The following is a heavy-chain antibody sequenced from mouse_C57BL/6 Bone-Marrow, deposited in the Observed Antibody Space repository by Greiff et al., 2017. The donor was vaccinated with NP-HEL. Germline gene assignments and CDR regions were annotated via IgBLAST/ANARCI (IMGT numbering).Heavy chain of an antibody. CDR2: IHPNSGST. V-gene: IGHV1-64*01. J-gene: IGHJ2*01. Sequence: QVQLQQPGAELVKPGASVKLSCKASGYTFTSYWMHWVKQRPGQGLEWIGMIHPNSGSTNYNEKFKSKATLTVDKSSSIAYMQLSSLTSEDSAVYYCAPLTGTGIYYFDYWGQGTTLTVSS. CDR1: GYTFTSYW. D-gene: IGHD4-1*01. CDR3: APLTGTGIYYFDY.